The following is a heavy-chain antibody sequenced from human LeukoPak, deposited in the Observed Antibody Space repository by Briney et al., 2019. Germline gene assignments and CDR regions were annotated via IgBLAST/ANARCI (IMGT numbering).Heavy chain of an antibody. V-gene: IGHV4-39*07. CDR1: GGSISSYY. D-gene: IGHD3-10*01. J-gene: IGHJ3*02. CDR2: IYYSGST. CDR3: AKQKHYYGSGSYYKDDAFDI. Sequence: SETLSLTCTVSGGSISSYYWGWIRQPPGKGLEWIGSIYYSGSTYYNPSLKSRVTISVDTSKNQFSLKLSSVTAADTAVYYCAKQKHYYGSGSYYKDDAFDIWGQGTMVTVSS.